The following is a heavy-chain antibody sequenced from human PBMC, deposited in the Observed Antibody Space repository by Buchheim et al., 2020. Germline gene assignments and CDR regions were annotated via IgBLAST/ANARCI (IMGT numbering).Heavy chain of an antibody. CDR1: GGSIRSSSYY. CDR2: IYYSGST. CDR3: ASTALGYCSGGSCSIDY. Sequence: QLQLQESGPGLVKPSDTLSLTCTVSGGSIRSSSYYWGWIRQPPGKGLEWIGSIYYSGSTYYNPSLKSRVTISVDTSKNQFSLKLSSVTAADTAVYYCASTALGYCSGGSCSIDYWGQGTL. D-gene: IGHD2-15*01. V-gene: IGHV4-39*07. J-gene: IGHJ4*02.